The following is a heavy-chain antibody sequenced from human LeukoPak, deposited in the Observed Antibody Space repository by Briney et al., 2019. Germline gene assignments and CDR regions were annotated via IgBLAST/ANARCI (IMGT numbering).Heavy chain of an antibody. D-gene: IGHD4-11*01. CDR1: GGSFSGYY. CDR2: INHSGST. CDR3: ARDSAYSNYGWFDP. V-gene: IGHV4-34*01. Sequence: SETLSLTCAVYGGSFSGYYWSWIRQPPGKGLEWIGEINHSGSTNYNPSLKSRVTISVDTSKNQFSLKLSSVTAADTAVYYCARDSAYSNYGWFDPWGQGTLVTVSS. J-gene: IGHJ5*02.